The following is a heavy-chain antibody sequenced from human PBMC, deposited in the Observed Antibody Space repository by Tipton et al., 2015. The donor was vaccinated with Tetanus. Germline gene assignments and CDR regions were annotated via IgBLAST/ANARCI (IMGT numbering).Heavy chain of an antibody. Sequence: TLSLTCAVYGGSFSGYYWSWIRQPPGKGLEWIGEINHSGSTNYNPSLKSRVTISVDTSKNQFSLKLSSVTAADTAAYYCARVYCSGGSCYDGWGDWGQGTLATVSS. D-gene: IGHD2-15*01. CDR2: INHSGST. CDR3: ARVYCSGGSCYDGWGD. V-gene: IGHV4-34*01. CDR1: GGSFSGYY. J-gene: IGHJ4*02.